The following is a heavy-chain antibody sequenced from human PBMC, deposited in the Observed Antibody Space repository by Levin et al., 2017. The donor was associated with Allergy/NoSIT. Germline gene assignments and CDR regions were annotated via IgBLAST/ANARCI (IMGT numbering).Heavy chain of an antibody. Sequence: GGSLRLSCAASGFTFSNYAMSWVRQAPGKGLEWVSAISGNGGSTHYAASVKGRFTISRDNSKNMLYLQMDSLRAEDTALYYCAKDLGLLVGAMFTYWGPGTLVTVSS. V-gene: IGHV3-23*01. D-gene: IGHD1-26*01. CDR1: GFTFSNYA. J-gene: IGHJ4*02. CDR2: ISGNGGST. CDR3: AKDLGLLVGAMFTY.